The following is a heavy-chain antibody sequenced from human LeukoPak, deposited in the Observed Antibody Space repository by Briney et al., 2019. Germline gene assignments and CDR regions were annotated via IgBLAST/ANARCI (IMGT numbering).Heavy chain of an antibody. CDR3: AKDRTGYSYGSASDY. V-gene: IGHV3-9*01. CDR1: GFTFDDYA. J-gene: IGHJ4*02. Sequence: GGSLRLSCAASGFTFDDYAMHWVRQAPGKGLEWVSGISWNSGSIGYADSVKGRFTISRDNTKNSLYLQMSSLRAEDTALYYCAKDRTGYSYGSASDYWGQGTLVTVSS. D-gene: IGHD5-18*01. CDR2: ISWNSGSI.